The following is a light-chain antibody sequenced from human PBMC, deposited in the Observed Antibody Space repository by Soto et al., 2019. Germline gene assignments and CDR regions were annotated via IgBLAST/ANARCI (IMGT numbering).Light chain of an antibody. CDR3: QQYDDWPET. Sequence: EIVLTHSPGTVSLSPGERATLSCRASQNVRSNLARYQQKPGQAPRLLIYGASTRATGIPARFSGRGSGTEFILTISSLQSEDFAVYYCQQYDDWPETFGQGTKVDIK. CDR1: QNVRSN. CDR2: GAS. V-gene: IGKV3-15*01. J-gene: IGKJ1*01.